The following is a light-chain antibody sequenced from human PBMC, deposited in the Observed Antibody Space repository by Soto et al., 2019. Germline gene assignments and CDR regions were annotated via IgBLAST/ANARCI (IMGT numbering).Light chain of an antibody. V-gene: IGLV2-11*01. J-gene: IGLJ1*01. CDR3: CSFASSSTYV. Sequence: QSVLTQPRSVSGSPGQSVTISCTGTSSDVGGYNYVSWYQQHPGKAPKLMIYDVSKRPSGVPDRFSGSKSGNTASLTISGLQAEDESDYYCCSFASSSTYVFGTGTKATVL. CDR1: SSDVGGYNY. CDR2: DVS.